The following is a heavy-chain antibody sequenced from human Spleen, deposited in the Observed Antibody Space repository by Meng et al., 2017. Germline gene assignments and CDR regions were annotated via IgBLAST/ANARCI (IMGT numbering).Heavy chain of an antibody. J-gene: IGHJ4*02. CDR2: SHLGGRP. V-gene: IGHV4-4*02. Sequence: QVQWQEACPVLVEPSGSLSFTCAVAGASIATTSCWGWGRQPPGKGREWIGESHLGGRPNYSPSLKSRVTISVDKSNNELSLKLTSVTAADTAVYFFVLIFDSRAQGTLVTVSS. CDR3: VLIFDS. D-gene: IGHD2-21*01. CDR1: GASIATTSC.